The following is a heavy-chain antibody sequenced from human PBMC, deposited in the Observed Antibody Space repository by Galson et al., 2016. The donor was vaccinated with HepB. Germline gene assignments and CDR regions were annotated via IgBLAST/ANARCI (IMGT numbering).Heavy chain of an antibody. CDR2: IYYSGNT. D-gene: IGHD6-13*01. CDR3: ETWYSTWDAAFDI. Sequence: TLSLTCTVSGASLSSGNHFWSWLRQRPGKGLEYIGYIYYSGNTYYNPSLESRVTMAVDTSKNQFSLTVTSMTAADTAVYYCETWYSTWDAAFDIWGPGTMVIVSS. V-gene: IGHV4-30-4*01. CDR1: GASLSSGNHF. J-gene: IGHJ3*02.